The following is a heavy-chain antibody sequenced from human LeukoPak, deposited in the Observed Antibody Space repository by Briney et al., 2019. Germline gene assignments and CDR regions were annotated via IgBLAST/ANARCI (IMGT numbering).Heavy chain of an antibody. D-gene: IGHD2/OR15-2a*01. CDR1: GFTFNSYS. V-gene: IGHV3-21*01. CDR2: LSSSSSNI. CDR3: ARGNTADDY. Sequence: PGGSLRLSCAASGFTFNSYSMNWVRQAPGQGLEWVSSLSSSSSNIYYADSVKGRFTIYRDNAKTSLYLQMNSLRAEDTAEYYCARGNTADDYWGQGTLVTVSA. J-gene: IGHJ4*02.